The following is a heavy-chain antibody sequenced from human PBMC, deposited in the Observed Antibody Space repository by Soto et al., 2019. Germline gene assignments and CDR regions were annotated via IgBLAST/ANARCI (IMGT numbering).Heavy chain of an antibody. V-gene: IGHV3-23*01. CDR2: IYTSAAGT. CDR3: AKDPPGYYDTPGRGLFDP. J-gene: IGHJ5*02. CDR1: GFTLSSYA. Sequence: PGGSLRLSCAASGFTLSSYAMSWVRQAPGKGLEWVSAIYTSAAGTYYADSVKGRFTISRDNSKNTVYLQMNSLRDEDTAVYYCAKDPPGYYDTPGRGLFDPWGPGTLVTVSS. D-gene: IGHD3-22*01.